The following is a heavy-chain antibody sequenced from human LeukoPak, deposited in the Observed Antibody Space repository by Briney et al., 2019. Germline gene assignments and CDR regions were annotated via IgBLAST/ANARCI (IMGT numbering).Heavy chain of an antibody. D-gene: IGHD4-17*01. J-gene: IGHJ4*02. CDR1: GFTFSSYG. Sequence: GGSLRLSCAASGFTFSSYGMHWVRQAPGKGLEWVSSISSSSSYIFYADSVKGRFTISRDNAKNSLYLQMNSLRAEDTAVYHCASSDYGGFDYWGQGTLVTVSS. CDR2: ISSSSSYI. CDR3: ASSDYGGFDY. V-gene: IGHV3-21*01.